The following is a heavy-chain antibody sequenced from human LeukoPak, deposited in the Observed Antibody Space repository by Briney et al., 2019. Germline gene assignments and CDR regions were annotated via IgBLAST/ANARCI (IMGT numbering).Heavy chain of an antibody. CDR2: IYPGDSES. V-gene: IGHV5-51*01. CDR3: ARIEGSTFDY. J-gene: IGHJ4*02. CDR1: GYTFTSYW. Sequence: GESLKISCKGSGYTFTSYWIGWVRQMPGKGLEWMGIIYPGDSESKYNPSLQGHVTISADKSISTAYLQRSSLKAADTAIYYCARIEGSTFDYWGQGTLVTVSS.